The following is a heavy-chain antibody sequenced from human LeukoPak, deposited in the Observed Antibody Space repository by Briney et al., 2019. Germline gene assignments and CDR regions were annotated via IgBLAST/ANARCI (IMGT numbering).Heavy chain of an antibody. J-gene: IGHJ4*02. CDR2: FSYTETT. D-gene: IGHD2-15*01. CDR1: GGSISSSTYY. V-gene: IGHV4-39*01. Sequence: SETLSLTCIVSGGSISSSTYYWAWIPQPPGKGLEWIVSFSYTETTYYSPALESRVTMSVDTSTSQFSVKLSSVTGADRAVYYCARRASGGSYFDNWGQGTLVTVSS. CDR3: ARRASGGSYFDN.